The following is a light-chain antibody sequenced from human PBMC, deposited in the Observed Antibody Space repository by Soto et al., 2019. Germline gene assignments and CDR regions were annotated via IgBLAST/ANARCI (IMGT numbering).Light chain of an antibody. CDR3: QQYYAHPPT. V-gene: IGKV1-8*01. CDR2: ATS. Sequence: AIQMTQSPSSFSASVGDRVTITCRASQGIDTYLAWYQQKPGKAPRLLMYATSVLESGVPSRFSGSGSGTDYPLTSSSLQSEDFATYYCQQYYAHPPTFGRGTKLDMK. J-gene: IGKJ2*01. CDR1: QGIDTY.